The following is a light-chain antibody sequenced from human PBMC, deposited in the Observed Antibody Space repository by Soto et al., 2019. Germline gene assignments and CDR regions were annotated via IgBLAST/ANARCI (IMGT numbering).Light chain of an antibody. CDR3: SSYTSSSTYV. J-gene: IGLJ1*01. CDR1: SSDVGAYNS. Sequence: QSALTQPASVSGSPGQSITISCTGTSSDVGAYNSVSWYQQYPGKAPKLMIYEVNNRPSGVSNRFSGYKSGNTASLTISGLQAEDEADYYCSSYTSSSTYVFGTGTKVTVL. CDR2: EVN. V-gene: IGLV2-14*01.